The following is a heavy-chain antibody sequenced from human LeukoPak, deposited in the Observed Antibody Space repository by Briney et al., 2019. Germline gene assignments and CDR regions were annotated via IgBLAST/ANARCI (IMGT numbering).Heavy chain of an antibody. Sequence: KASETLSLTCTVSGGSISSYYWSWIRQPPGKGLEWIGYIYYSGSTNYNPSLKSRVTISVDTSKNQFSLKLSSVTAADTAVYYCARGSSWGFTGTFDYWGQGTLVTVSS. J-gene: IGHJ4*02. CDR2: IYYSGST. CDR1: GGSISSYY. CDR3: ARGSSWGFTGTFDY. D-gene: IGHD7-27*01. V-gene: IGHV4-59*01.